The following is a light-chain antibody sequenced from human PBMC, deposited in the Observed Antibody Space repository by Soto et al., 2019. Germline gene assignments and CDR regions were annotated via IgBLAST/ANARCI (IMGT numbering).Light chain of an antibody. V-gene: IGLV2-14*01. CDR3: ASYTTNNIVI. J-gene: IGLJ2*01. CDR2: EVT. CDR1: SSDVGNYNY. Sequence: QSVLTQPASVSGSPGQSITISCTGTSSDVGNYNYVSWYQHHPGKAPKLMIYEVTYRPSGVSNRFSGSKSGNTASLTISGLQAEDESNYYCASYTTNNIVIFGGGTKLTVL.